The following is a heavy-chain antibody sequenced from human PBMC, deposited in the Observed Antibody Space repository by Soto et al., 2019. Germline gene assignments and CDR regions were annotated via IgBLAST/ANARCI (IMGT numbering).Heavy chain of an antibody. Sequence: QVQLVQSGAEVKKPGASVKVSCKASGYTFTSYGISWVRQAPGQGLEWMGWISAYNGNTNYAQKLQGRVTMTTDTSTSAAYMELRSLRSDDTAVYYCARDVVVVPAAIQPDYWGQGTLVTVSS. CDR3: ARDVVVVPAAIQPDY. D-gene: IGHD2-2*01. CDR1: GYTFTSYG. J-gene: IGHJ4*02. V-gene: IGHV1-18*04. CDR2: ISAYNGNT.